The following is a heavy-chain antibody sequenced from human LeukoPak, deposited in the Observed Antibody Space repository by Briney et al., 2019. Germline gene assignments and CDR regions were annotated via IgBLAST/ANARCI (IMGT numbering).Heavy chain of an antibody. CDR1: GGSISSYY. J-gene: IGHJ4*02. Sequence: SETLSLTCTVSGGSISSYYWSWIRQPPGKGLEWIGEINHSGSTNYNPSLKSRVTISVDTSKNQFSLKLSSVTAADTAVYYCARVSSSSWTFDYWGQGTLVTVSS. CDR2: INHSGST. V-gene: IGHV4-34*01. D-gene: IGHD6-13*01. CDR3: ARVSSSSWTFDY.